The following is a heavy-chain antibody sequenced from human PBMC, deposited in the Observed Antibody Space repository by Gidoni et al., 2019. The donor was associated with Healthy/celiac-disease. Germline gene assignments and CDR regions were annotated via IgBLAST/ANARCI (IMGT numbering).Heavy chain of an antibody. J-gene: IGHJ4*02. CDR3: ARDHYSSSGPYY. CDR1: GFTFSSYA. D-gene: IGHD6-13*01. V-gene: IGHV3-30-3*01. Sequence: QVQLVESGGGVVQPGRSLRLSCAASGFTFSSYAMHWVRQAPGKGLEWVAVISYDGSNKYYADSVKGRFTISRDNSKNTLYLQMNSLRAEDTAVYYCARDHYSSSGPYYWGQGTLVTVSS. CDR2: ISYDGSNK.